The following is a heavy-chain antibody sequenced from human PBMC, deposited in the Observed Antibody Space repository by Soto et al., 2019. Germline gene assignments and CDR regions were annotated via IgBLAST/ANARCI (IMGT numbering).Heavy chain of an antibody. V-gene: IGHV1-58*02. CDR1: GYTFTGYY. D-gene: IGHD5-12*01. J-gene: IGHJ4*02. CDR2: IVVGSGNT. CDR3: AADLYSGYDYWFDY. Sequence: SAKVSCKASGYTFTGYYMHWVRQARGQRLEWIGWIVVGSGNTNYAQKFQERVTITRDMSTSTAYMELSSLRSEDTAVYYCAADLYSGYDYWFDYWGQGTLVTVSS.